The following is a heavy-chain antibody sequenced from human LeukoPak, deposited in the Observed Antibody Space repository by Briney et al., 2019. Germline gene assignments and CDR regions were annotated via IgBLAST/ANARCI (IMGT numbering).Heavy chain of an antibody. J-gene: IGHJ4*02. CDR2: INPNSGGT. CDR1: GYTFTGYY. Sequence: ASVKVSCKASGYTFTGYYMHWVRQAPGQGLEWMGWINPNSGGTNYAQKLQGRVTMTRDTSISTAYMELSRLRSDDTAVYYCAREERILGYCSGGSCYPVNLVDYWGQGTLVTVSS. CDR3: AREERILGYCSGGSCYPVNLVDY. V-gene: IGHV1-2*02. D-gene: IGHD2-15*01.